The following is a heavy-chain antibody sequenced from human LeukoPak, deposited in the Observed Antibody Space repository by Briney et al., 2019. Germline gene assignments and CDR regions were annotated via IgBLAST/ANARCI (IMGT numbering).Heavy chain of an antibody. CDR2: ISDYTGNT. J-gene: IGHJ6*04. D-gene: IGHD3-22*01. Sequence: SETLSLICDVFGGSFTDYFWTWIRQSPGKGLEWIGEISDYTGNTNYNPSLNRLHSISLQKSKHQFSLELRSVTAAETAVYYCARGRIAKIVEVHSFHYGIGVWGDEATVTVSS. V-gene: IGHV4-34*01. CDR1: GGSFTDYF. CDR3: ARGRIAKIVEVHSFHYGIGV.